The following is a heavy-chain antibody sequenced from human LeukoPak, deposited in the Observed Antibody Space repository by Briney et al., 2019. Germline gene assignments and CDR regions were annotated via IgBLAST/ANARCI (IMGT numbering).Heavy chain of an antibody. Sequence: GGPLRLSCAASGFTFSNAWMSWVRQAPGKGLEWVGRIKSKTDGGTIDYAAPVKGRFTISRDDSKNTLFLQMNSLKAEDTAVYYCSTDGGAGSSGYLAYWGQGTLVTVSS. D-gene: IGHD3-22*01. CDR1: GFTFSNAW. J-gene: IGHJ4*02. CDR3: STDGGAGSSGYLAY. CDR2: IKSKTDGGTI. V-gene: IGHV3-15*01.